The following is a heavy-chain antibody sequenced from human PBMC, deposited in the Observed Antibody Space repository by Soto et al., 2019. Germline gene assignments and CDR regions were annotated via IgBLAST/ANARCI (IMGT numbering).Heavy chain of an antibody. CDR1: GTSFGTYY. J-gene: IGHJ4*02. V-gene: IGHV4-59*01. D-gene: IGHD5-12*01. CDR2: IFYSGHL. CDR3: ARGRWLQLPDY. Sequence: PSETLSLTCAVSGTSFGTYYWSWIRQPPGKGLEWIGYIFYSGHLKYNPSLKSRLTISVDPPKNQISLRLTSVTAADTAVYYCARGRWLQLPDYWGQGTLVTVSS.